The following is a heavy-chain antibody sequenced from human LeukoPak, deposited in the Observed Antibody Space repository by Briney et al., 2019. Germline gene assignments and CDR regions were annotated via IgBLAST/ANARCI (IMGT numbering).Heavy chain of an antibody. CDR2: ISSSSSYI. J-gene: IGHJ5*01. CDR1: GFTFSSYS. V-gene: IGHV3-21*01. Sequence: GGSLRLSCTASGFTFSSYSMNWVRQAPGKGLEWVSSISSSSSYIYYADSVKGRFTISRDNAKNSLYLQMNSLRAEDTAVYYCARDQSGTTPGPDSWGQGTLVTVSS. D-gene: IGHD1-14*01. CDR3: ARDQSGTTPGPDS.